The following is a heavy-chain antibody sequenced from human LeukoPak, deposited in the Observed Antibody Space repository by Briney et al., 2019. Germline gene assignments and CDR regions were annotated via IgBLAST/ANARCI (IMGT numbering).Heavy chain of an antibody. D-gene: IGHD3-10*01. CDR1: GFTFSDHA. CDR3: AKSNGYGLVDI. V-gene: IGHV4-34*08. Sequence: GSLRLSCAAFGFTFSDHAMDWVRQAPGEGLERVGEINHSGSTNYNPSLKSRVTISLDTSRNQFSLKLNSVTAADTAVYYCAKSNGYGLVDIWGQGTMVTVSS. J-gene: IGHJ3*02. CDR2: INHSGST.